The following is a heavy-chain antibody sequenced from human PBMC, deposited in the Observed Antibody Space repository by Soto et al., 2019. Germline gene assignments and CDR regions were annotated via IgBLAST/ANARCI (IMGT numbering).Heavy chain of an antibody. Sequence: EVQLVESGGGLVQPGGSLRLSCAASGFTFSSYWMHWVRQAPGKGLVWVSRINSDGSSTSYADSVKGRFTISRDNAKNTLYLQMNSLRAEDTAVYYCARVGVSAMGYYYYYGMDVWGQGTTVTVSS. CDR2: INSDGSST. CDR3: ARVGVSAMGYYYYYGMDV. CDR1: GFTFSSYW. D-gene: IGHD2-21*02. J-gene: IGHJ6*02. V-gene: IGHV3-74*01.